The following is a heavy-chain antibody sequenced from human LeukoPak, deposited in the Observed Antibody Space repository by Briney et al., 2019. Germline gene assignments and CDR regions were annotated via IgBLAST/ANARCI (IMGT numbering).Heavy chain of an antibody. V-gene: IGHV4-59*01. Sequence: PSETLSLTCTVSGGSISSYYWSWIRQPPGKGLEWIGYIYYSGSTNYNPSLKSRVTISVDTSKNQFSLKLSSVTAADTAVYYCPRHAPYSSSWYLYFDYWGQGTLVTVSS. CDR1: GGSISSYY. CDR3: PRHAPYSSSWYLYFDY. CDR2: IYYSGST. D-gene: IGHD6-13*01. J-gene: IGHJ4*02.